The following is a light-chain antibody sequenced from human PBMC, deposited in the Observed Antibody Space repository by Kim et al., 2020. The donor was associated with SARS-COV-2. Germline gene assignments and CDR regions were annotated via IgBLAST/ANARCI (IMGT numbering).Light chain of an antibody. J-gene: IGKJ1*01. CDR1: QSVKNE. CDR3: QQRDSWPRT. Sequence: LSPGEGVTLSCRASQSVKNELAWYQQKSGQAPRLLIYDASIRATGIPARFSGSGFGTDFTLTISSLEPEDCAVYYCQQRDSWPRTFGQGTKLEI. V-gene: IGKV3-11*01. CDR2: DAS.